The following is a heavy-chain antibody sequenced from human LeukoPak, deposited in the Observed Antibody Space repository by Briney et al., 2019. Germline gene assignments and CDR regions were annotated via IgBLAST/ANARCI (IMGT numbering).Heavy chain of an antibody. CDR3: ARHYSSSWYTISQYFQH. V-gene: IGHV4-39*01. Sequence: SETLSLTCTVSGGSTSSSSYHWGWIRQPPGKGLEWIGSIYYSGSTYYNPSLKSRVTISVDTSKNQFSLKLSSVTTADTAVYYCARHYSSSWYTISQYFQHWGQGTLVTVSS. CDR2: IYYSGST. J-gene: IGHJ1*01. D-gene: IGHD6-13*01. CDR1: GGSTSSSSYH.